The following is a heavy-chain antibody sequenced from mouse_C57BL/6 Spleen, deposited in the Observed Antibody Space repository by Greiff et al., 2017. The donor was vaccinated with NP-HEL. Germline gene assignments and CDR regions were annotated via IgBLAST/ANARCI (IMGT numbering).Heavy chain of an antibody. J-gene: IGHJ4*01. V-gene: IGHV14-4*01. Sequence: EVQLQQSGAELVRPGASVKLSCTASGFNIKDDYMHWVKQRPEQGLEWIGWIDPENGDTEYASKFQGKATITADTSSSTAYLQRSSLTSEDTAVYYCKPPPTAPLDYWGQGTSVTVSS. CDR2: IDPENGDT. CDR1: GFNIKDDY. D-gene: IGHD1-2*01. CDR3: KPPPTAPLDY.